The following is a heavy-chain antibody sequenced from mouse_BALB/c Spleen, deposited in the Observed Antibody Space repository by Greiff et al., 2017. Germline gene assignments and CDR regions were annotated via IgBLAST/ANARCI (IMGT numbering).Heavy chain of an antibody. CDR1: GFTFSSYA. V-gene: IGHV5-9-1*01. CDR2: ISSGGSYT. Sequence: EVMLVESGGGLVKPGGSLKLSCAASGFTFSSYAMSWVRQTPEKRLEWVATISSGGSYTYYPDSVKGRFTISRDNAKNTLYLQMSSLRSEDTAMYYWARGDYLGDWGQGTTLTVSA. CDR3: ARGDYLGD. D-gene: IGHD4-1*01. J-gene: IGHJ2*01.